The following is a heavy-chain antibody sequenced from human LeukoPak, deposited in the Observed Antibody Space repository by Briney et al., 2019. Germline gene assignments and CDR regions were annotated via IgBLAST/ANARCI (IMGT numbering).Heavy chain of an antibody. CDR3: ARDLGQWRAVGWFGP. CDR2: INHSGAT. V-gene: IGHV4-34*01. Sequence: SETLSLTCGVSGGSFSTFYWSWIRQPPGKGLEWIGEINHSGATSYNPFLKSRVNISVDTSNNQFSLKLTSVTAPDTAVYYCARDLGQWRAVGWFGPWGQGTLVTVSS. J-gene: IGHJ5*02. D-gene: IGHD6-19*01. CDR1: GGSFSTFY.